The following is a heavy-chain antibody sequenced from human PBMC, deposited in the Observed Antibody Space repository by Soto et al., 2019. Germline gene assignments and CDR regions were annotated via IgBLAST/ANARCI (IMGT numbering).Heavy chain of an antibody. CDR1: GGSIRSGDYY. CDR3: ARVGIYQGAFDP. CDR2: IYYNGNT. J-gene: IGHJ5*02. D-gene: IGHD3-16*02. V-gene: IGHV4-30-4*01. Sequence: KTSETLSLTCHVSGGSIRSGDYYWSWIRQPPGKGLEWIGYIYYNGNTYSVPSLESRVTMSADTSKNQFSLRLGSVTAADTALYFCARVGIYQGAFDPWGQGTRVTVSS.